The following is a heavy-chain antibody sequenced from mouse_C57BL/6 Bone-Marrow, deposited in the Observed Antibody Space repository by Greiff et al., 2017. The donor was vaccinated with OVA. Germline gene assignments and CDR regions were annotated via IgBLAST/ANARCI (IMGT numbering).Heavy chain of an antibody. CDR3: TTWGFITTVVDY. V-gene: IGHV14-4*01. D-gene: IGHD1-1*01. CDR2: IDPENGDT. Sequence: EVKLVESGAELVRPGASVKLSCTASGFNIKDDYMHWVKQRPEQGLEWIGWIDPENGDTEYASKFQGKATITADTSSNTAYLQLSSLTSEDTAVYYCTTWGFITTVVDYWGQGTTLTVSS. CDR1: GFNIKDDY. J-gene: IGHJ2*01.